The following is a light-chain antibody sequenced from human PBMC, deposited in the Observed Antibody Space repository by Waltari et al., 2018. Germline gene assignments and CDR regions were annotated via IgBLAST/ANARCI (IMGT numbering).Light chain of an antibody. J-gene: IGKJ4*01. CDR3: QQYYTTRLT. CDR1: QSLLYTSDKNNY. CDR2: WAS. V-gene: IGKV4-1*01. Sequence: DIVLTQSPDSLSVSLGERATINCKSSQSLLYTSDKNNYLAWFQHKRGQPPKLLIHWASARDPGVPDRFSGSGSGTDFTLTISSLQAEDVAVYYCQQYYTTRLTFGGGTNVEIK.